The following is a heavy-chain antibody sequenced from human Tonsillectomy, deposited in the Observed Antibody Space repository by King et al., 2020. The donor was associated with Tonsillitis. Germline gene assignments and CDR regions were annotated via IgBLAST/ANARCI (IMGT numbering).Heavy chain of an antibody. D-gene: IGHD3-10*01. CDR3: AKAGYGSGSYQLYYFDF. V-gene: IGHV3-23*04. J-gene: IGHJ4*02. CDR1: GFFFSSYD. Sequence: VQLVESGGGLAQPGVSLGLSCAASGFFFSSYDIQWVRQVPGKALVGASGLSGSGGIKHYADSVKGRFTISRDNSKNTLILQMNSLRAEDTAVYYCAKAGYGSGSYQLYYFDFWGRGTLVTVSS. CDR2: LSGSGGIK.